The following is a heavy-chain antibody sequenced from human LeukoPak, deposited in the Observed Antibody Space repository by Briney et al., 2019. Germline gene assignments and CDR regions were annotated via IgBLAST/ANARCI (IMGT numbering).Heavy chain of an antibody. Sequence: PGGSLRLSCAASGFTFSSYGMHWVRQAPGKGLEWVAVIWYDGSNKYYADSVKGRFTISRDNSKNTLYLQMNSLRAEDTAVYYCARDLPYGEDIVVVPAAIDYFDYWGQGTLVTVSS. D-gene: IGHD2-2*01. CDR1: GFTFSSYG. CDR2: IWYDGSNK. V-gene: IGHV3-33*01. CDR3: ARDLPYGEDIVVVPAAIDYFDY. J-gene: IGHJ4*02.